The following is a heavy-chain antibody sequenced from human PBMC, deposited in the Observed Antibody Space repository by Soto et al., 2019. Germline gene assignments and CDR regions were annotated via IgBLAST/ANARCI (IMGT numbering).Heavy chain of an antibody. CDR1: GFTFSSYS. D-gene: IGHD6-13*01. CDR2: ISSSSSTI. Sequence: PGGSLRLSCAASGFTFSSYSMNWVRQAPGKGLEWVSYISSSSSTIYYADSVKGRFTISRDNAKNSLYLQMNSLRDEDTAVYYCARNPLLAAAGTPGTFDYWGQGILVTVSS. J-gene: IGHJ4*02. CDR3: ARNPLLAAAGTPGTFDY. V-gene: IGHV3-48*02.